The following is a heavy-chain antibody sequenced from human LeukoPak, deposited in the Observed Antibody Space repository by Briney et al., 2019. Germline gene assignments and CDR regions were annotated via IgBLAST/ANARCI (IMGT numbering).Heavy chain of an antibody. CDR2: IYYSGST. V-gene: IGHV4-30-4*01. CDR1: GGSISSGDYY. D-gene: IGHD6-13*01. CDR3: ARLRRQQPYYFDY. J-gene: IGHJ4*02. Sequence: PSETLSLTCTVSGGSISSGDYYWSWIRQPPGKGLEWIGYIYYSGSTYYNPSLKSRVTISVDTSKNQFSLKLSSVTAADTAVYYCARLRRQQPYYFDYWGQGTLVTVSS.